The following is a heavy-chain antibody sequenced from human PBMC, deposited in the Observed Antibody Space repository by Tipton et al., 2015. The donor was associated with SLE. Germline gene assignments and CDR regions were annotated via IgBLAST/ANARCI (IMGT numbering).Heavy chain of an antibody. J-gene: IGHJ4*02. Sequence: TLSLTCTVSGGSISSYYWSWIRQPPGKGLEWIGYIYYSGSTNYNPSLKSRVTISVDTSKNQFSLKLSSVTAADTAVYYCARVGSGVDYWCQGTLVTVSS. V-gene: IGHV4-59*01. CDR3: ARVGSGVDY. CDR1: GGSISSYY. CDR2: IYYSGST. D-gene: IGHD3-10*01.